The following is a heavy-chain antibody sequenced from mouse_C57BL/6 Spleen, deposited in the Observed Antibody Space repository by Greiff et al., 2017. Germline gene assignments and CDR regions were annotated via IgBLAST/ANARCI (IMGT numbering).Heavy chain of an antibody. V-gene: IGHV1-15*01. CDR1: GYTFTDYE. J-gene: IGHJ2*01. CDR2: IDPETGGT. D-gene: IGHD1-1*01. CDR3: TRGITTVVAEYFDY. Sequence: QVQLQQSGAELVRPGASVTLSCMASGYTFTDYEMHWVKQTPVHGLEWIGAIDPETGGTAYNQKFKGKAILTADKSSSTAYMELRSLTSEDSAVYYCTRGITTVVAEYFDYWGQGTTLTVSS.